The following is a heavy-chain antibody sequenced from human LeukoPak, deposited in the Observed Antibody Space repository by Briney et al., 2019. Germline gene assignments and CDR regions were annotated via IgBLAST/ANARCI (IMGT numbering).Heavy chain of an antibody. CDR3: ARGWDYYDSSGTLYGMDV. Sequence: ASVKVSCKASGYTFTSYGISWVRQAPGQGLEWMGRISAYNGNTNYAQKLQGRVTMTTDTSTSTAYMELRSLRSDDTAVYYCARGWDYYDSSGTLYGMDVWGQGTTVTVSS. D-gene: IGHD3-22*01. V-gene: IGHV1-18*01. CDR2: ISAYNGNT. J-gene: IGHJ6*02. CDR1: GYTFTSYG.